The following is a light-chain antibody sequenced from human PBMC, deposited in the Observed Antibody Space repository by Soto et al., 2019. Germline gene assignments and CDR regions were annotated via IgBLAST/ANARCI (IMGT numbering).Light chain of an antibody. CDR3: TSYTSSNTVI. V-gene: IGLV2-14*01. CDR1: SSDVGEYNY. J-gene: IGLJ2*01. Sequence: QSALTQPASVSGAPGQSITISCIGTSSDVGEYNYVSWYQQHPGKAPKLMIYEVNNRPSGVSTRFSGSKSGNTASLTISELQPEDEADYYCTSYTSSNTVIFGGGTKLTVL. CDR2: EVN.